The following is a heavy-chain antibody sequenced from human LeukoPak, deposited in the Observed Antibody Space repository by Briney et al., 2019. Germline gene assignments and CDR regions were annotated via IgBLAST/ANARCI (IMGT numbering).Heavy chain of an antibody. CDR2: IYPGDSDT. Sequence: GESLKISCKGSGYSFTSYWIGWVRQMPGKGLEWMGIIYPGDSDTRYSPSFQGQVTISADKSISTAYLQWSSLKASDTAMYYCVRYGNSNSRVNYFDYGGQGTLVTVSS. V-gene: IGHV5-51*01. J-gene: IGHJ4*02. CDR1: GYSFTSYW. CDR3: VRYGNSNSRVNYFDY. D-gene: IGHD2/OR15-2a*01.